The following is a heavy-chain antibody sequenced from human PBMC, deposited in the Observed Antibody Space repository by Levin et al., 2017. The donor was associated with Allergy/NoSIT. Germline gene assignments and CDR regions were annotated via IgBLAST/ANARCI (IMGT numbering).Heavy chain of an antibody. J-gene: IGHJ6*03. CDR3: AAESSSEPPYYYYYMDV. CDR1: GFAFTHSA. Sequence: PRASVKVSCKASGFAFTHSAVQWVRQARGQRLEWIGWIVVGSGNTNYTQKFQERVTITRDMSTSTAYMELSSLRSEDTAVYYCAAESSSEPPYYYYYMDVWGKGTTVTVSS. D-gene: IGHD1-26*01. V-gene: IGHV1-58*01. CDR2: IVVGSGNT.